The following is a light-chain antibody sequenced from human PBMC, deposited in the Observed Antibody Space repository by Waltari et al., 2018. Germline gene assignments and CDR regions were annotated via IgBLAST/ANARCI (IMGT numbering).Light chain of an antibody. J-gene: IGKJ2*01. CDR3: QQYTIYPYT. CDR1: QSLRGC. CDR2: NTS. V-gene: IGKV1-5*03. Sequence: DIQMTQSPSTLSASVGDRVTIICRASQSLRGCLAWYQQQPGKAPRLLIHNTSYLEGGVPSRFSGGGSGTEFTLTISNLQPDDLATYHCQQYTIYPYTFGQGTKLEI.